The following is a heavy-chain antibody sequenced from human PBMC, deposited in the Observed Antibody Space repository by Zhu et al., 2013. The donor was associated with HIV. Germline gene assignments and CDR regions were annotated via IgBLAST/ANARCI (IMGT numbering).Heavy chain of an antibody. CDR2: IIPIFNTT. V-gene: IGHV1-69*06. Sequence: QVQLVQSGAELKDPGSSVKVSCKASGGTFSSYPINWVRQAHGHGLEWMGGIIPIFNTTNYAQKFQGRVTITADKSTNTAYMELTSLIFEDTAIYYCARGVIATQYYGMDVWGQGTSGQCLL. D-gene: IGHD6-6*01. CDR1: GGTFSSYP. J-gene: IGHJ6*02. CDR3: ARGVIATQYYGMDV.